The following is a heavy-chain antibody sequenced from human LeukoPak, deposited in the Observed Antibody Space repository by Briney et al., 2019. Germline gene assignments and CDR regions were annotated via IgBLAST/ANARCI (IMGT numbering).Heavy chain of an antibody. D-gene: IGHD4-23*01. CDR3: ARDPSTVVTYHPHDY. CDR1: GGTFSSYA. CDR2: IIPILGIA. V-gene: IGHV1-69*04. Sequence: GASVKVSCKASGGTFSSYAISWVRQAPGQGLEWMGRIIPILGIANYAQKFQGRVTITADKSTSTAYMELSSLRSEDTAVYYCARDPSTVVTYHPHDYWGQGTLVTVSS. J-gene: IGHJ4*02.